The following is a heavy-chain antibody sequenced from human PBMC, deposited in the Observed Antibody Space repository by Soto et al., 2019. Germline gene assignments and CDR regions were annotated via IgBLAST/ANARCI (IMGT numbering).Heavy chain of an antibody. D-gene: IGHD4-17*01. CDR1: GGSISSYY. J-gene: IGHJ6*03. Sequence: SETLSLTCTVSGGSISSYYWSWIRQPPGKGLEWIGYIYYSGSTNYNPSLKSRVTISVDTSKNQFSLKLSSVTAADTAVYYCARTTVTTPDYYYYMDVWGKGTTVTVSS. CDR2: IYYSGST. V-gene: IGHV4-59*01. CDR3: ARTTVTTPDYYYYMDV.